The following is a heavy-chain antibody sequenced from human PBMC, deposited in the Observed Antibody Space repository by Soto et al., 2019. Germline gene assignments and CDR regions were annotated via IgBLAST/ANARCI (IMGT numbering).Heavy chain of an antibody. J-gene: IGHJ5*02. D-gene: IGHD1-7*01. V-gene: IGHV1-18*03. Sequence: QLVQSGAEVKKPGASVTVSCKASGYTFRRYGITWVRPAPGQGLEWMGWISAYSGDTNYAQKFQGRVSMTTDSSTSTAYMELRSLRPADMAIYYCGRSGITDDEMNGIDTWCQGTLVTFSS. CDR1: GYTFRRYG. CDR2: ISAYSGDT. CDR3: GRSGITDDEMNGIDT.